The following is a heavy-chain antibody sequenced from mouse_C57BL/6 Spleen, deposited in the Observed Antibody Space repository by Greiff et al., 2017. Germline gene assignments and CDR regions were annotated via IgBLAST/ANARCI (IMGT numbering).Heavy chain of an antibody. CDR2: IGGDGST. CDR1: GFSFTSYG. Sequence: VHLVESGPGLVAPSQCLTISCTASGFSFTSYGVSWVRQPPGKGLEWLGVIGGDGSTNYHSALITSLSISQDNSKSQVSLKLNSLQTDDTATCYCAKRSVSSHWYFDVWGTGTTVPVSS. J-gene: IGHJ1*03. CDR3: AKRSVSSHWYFDV. D-gene: IGHD1-1*01. V-gene: IGHV2-3*01.